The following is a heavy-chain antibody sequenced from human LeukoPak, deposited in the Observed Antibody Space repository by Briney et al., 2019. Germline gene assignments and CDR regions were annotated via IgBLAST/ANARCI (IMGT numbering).Heavy chain of an antibody. CDR3: ARVTYSSSSISLDAFDI. J-gene: IGHJ3*02. CDR1: GGSISNYY. Sequence: SETLSLTCTVSGGSISNYYWSWIRQPAGKGLEWIGRIYTSGSTNYNPSLKSRVTMSVDTSKNQLSLKLSSVTAADTAVYHCARVTYSSSSISLDAFDIWGQGTVVTVSS. D-gene: IGHD6-6*01. V-gene: IGHV4-4*07. CDR2: IYTSGST.